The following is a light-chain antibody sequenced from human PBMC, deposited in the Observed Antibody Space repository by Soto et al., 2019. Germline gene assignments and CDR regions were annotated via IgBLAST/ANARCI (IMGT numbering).Light chain of an antibody. Sequence: QSALTQPASVSGSPGQSITISCTGTSSDVGSYNLVSWYQQHPGKAPKLMIYEVSKRPSGVSNRFSGYKSGNTASLTISGLQDDDEADYYCCSYAGSSTWVFGGGTKLTVL. V-gene: IGLV2-23*02. CDR1: SSDVGSYNL. CDR3: CSYAGSSTWV. CDR2: EVS. J-gene: IGLJ3*02.